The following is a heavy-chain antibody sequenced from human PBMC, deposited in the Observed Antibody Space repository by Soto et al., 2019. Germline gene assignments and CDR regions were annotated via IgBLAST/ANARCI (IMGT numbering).Heavy chain of an antibody. V-gene: IGHV6-1*01. CDR3: SRSEEDSDYYYYGMDV. J-gene: IGHJ6*02. Sequence: SQTLSLTCVGSGDTVSSNSVAWNWVRQSPSRGLEWLGRTYYRSRWYSDYAVSVRSRIDINADTSKNQVSLQLNSVTPEDTAVYYCSRSEEDSDYYYYGMDVWGQGTTVTVSS. D-gene: IGHD2-15*01. CDR2: TYYRSRWYS. CDR1: GDTVSSNSVA.